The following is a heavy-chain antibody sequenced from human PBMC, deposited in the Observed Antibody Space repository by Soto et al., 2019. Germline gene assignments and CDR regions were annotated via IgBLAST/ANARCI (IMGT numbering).Heavy chain of an antibody. CDR3: AKAYSNSWPNDWFDP. CDR2: IYYSGST. D-gene: IGHD6-13*01. CDR1: GGSISSGGYY. V-gene: IGHV4-31*03. Sequence: PSETLSLTCTVSGGSISSGGYYWSWIRQRPGKGLEWIGNIYYSGSTYYNPSLKSRVTISVDTSKNQFSLKLTSVTAADTAVYYCAKAYSNSWPNDWFDPWGQGTLVTVSS. J-gene: IGHJ5*02.